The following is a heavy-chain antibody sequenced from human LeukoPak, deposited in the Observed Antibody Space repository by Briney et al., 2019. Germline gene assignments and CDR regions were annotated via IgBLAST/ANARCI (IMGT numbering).Heavy chain of an antibody. D-gene: IGHD6-13*01. V-gene: IGHV3-21*01. Sequence: PGGSLRLSCAASGFTFSTYNMNWVRHAPGKGLEWISSITSSSSYIYYADSVKGRFTISRDNAKNSLYLQMNSLRAEDTAVYYCARDSAAAGTWWFDPWGQGTLVTVSS. J-gene: IGHJ5*02. CDR3: ARDSAAAGTWWFDP. CDR1: GFTFSTYN. CDR2: ITSSSSYI.